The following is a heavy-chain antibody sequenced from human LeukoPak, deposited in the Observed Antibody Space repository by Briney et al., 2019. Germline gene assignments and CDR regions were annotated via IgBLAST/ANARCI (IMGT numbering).Heavy chain of an antibody. CDR3: ARFTYDSSGYPNDAFDI. CDR1: GGSFSGYY. Sequence: SETLSLTCAVYGGSFSGYYWSWIRQPPGKGLEWIGEINHSGSTNYNPSLKSRVTISVDTSKNQFSLKLSSVTAADTAVYYCARFTYDSSGYPNDAFDIWGQGTKVTVSS. V-gene: IGHV4-34*01. J-gene: IGHJ3*02. CDR2: INHSGST. D-gene: IGHD3-22*01.